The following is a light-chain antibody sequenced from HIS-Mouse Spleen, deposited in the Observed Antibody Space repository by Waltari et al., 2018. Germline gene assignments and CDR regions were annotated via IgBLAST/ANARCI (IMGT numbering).Light chain of an antibody. J-gene: IGLJ2*01. V-gene: IGLV3-10*01. CDR2: EDS. CDR3: YSTDSSGNHRV. Sequence: SYELPQPPSVSVSPGQTARITCPGDALPKKYAYWYQQKSGQAPVLVLHEDSQRPSGSPWSFFGSSSGEMATLTISGAQVEDEADYYCYSTDSSGNHRVFGGGTKLTVL. CDR1: ALPKKY.